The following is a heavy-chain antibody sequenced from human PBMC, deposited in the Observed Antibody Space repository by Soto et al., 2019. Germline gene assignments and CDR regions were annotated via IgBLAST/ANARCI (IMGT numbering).Heavy chain of an antibody. CDR2: IYYSGST. Sequence: QLQLQESGPGLVKPSETLSLTCTVSDGSISSSGCYWGWIRQPPGKGLEWIGSIYYSGSTYYNPSLKSRVTISVDTSKNQFSLKLSSVTAADTAVYYCERRDHRDGYNPFVYCGQGTLVTVSS. CDR3: ERRDHRDGYNPFVY. CDR1: DGSISSSGCY. J-gene: IGHJ4*02. D-gene: IGHD5-12*01. V-gene: IGHV4-39*01.